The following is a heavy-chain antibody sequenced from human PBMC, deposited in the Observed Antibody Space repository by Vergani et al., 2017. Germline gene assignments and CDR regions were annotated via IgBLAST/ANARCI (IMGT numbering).Heavy chain of an antibody. Sequence: EVQLVESGGGLVKPGGSLRLSCAASGFTFSSYSMNWVRQAPGKGLEWVSSISSSSSYIYYADSVKGRFTISRDNAKNSLYLQMNSLRAEDTAVYYCARVPNDYGDDGEAYWGQGTLVTVSS. D-gene: IGHD4-17*01. CDR2: ISSSSSYI. CDR3: ARVPNDYGDDGEAY. J-gene: IGHJ4*02. V-gene: IGHV3-21*01. CDR1: GFTFSSYS.